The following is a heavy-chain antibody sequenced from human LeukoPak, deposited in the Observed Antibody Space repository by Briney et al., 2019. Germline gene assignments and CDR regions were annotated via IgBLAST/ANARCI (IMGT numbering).Heavy chain of an antibody. V-gene: IGHV5-51*01. Sequence: NHGESLKISCKGSGYSFTSYWIGWVRQMPGKGLEWMGIIYPGDSDTRYSPSFQGQVTISADKSISTAYLKWSSLKASDTAMYYCARQWWELPAYFDYWGQGTLVTVSS. CDR3: ARQWWELPAYFDY. J-gene: IGHJ4*02. CDR1: GYSFTSYW. D-gene: IGHD1-26*01. CDR2: IYPGDSDT.